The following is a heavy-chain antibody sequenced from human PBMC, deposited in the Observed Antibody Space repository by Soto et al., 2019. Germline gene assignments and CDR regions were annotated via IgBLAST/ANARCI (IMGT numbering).Heavy chain of an antibody. CDR2: VYHRGST. CDR3: ARVSGSYYYGMDV. Sequence: SATLSLTCTVSGGSISSNWWSWVRQPPGKGLEWIGEVYHRGSTNYNPSLKSRVTISVDKSKNQFSLKLSSVAAADTAVYYCARVSGSYYYGMDVWGQGTTVTVSS. CDR1: GGSISSNW. J-gene: IGHJ6*02. D-gene: IGHD1-26*01. V-gene: IGHV4-4*02.